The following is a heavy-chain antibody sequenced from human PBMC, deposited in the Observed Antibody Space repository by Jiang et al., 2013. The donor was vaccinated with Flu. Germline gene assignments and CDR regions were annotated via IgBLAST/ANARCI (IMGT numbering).Heavy chain of an antibody. Sequence: VQLVESGGGLVKPGGSLRLSCAASGFTFSSYSMNWVRQAPGKGLEWVSSISSSSSYIYYADSVKGRFTISRDNAKNSLYLQMNSLRAEDTAVYYCARDTAAGTLNWFDPWGQGTLVTVSS. CDR1: GFTFSSYS. CDR2: ISSSSSYI. V-gene: IGHV3-21*01. CDR3: ARDTAAGTLNWFDP. J-gene: IGHJ5*02. D-gene: IGHD6-13*01.